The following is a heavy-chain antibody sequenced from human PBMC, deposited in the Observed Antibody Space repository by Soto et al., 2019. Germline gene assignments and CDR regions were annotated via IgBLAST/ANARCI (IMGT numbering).Heavy chain of an antibody. D-gene: IGHD3-22*01. J-gene: IGHJ6*02. CDR1: GFTFSSYA. CDR3: AKDSGYYDTSGYFHWGVYGMDV. CDR2: ISGNGAST. V-gene: IGHV3-23*01. Sequence: PGGSLRLSCEGSGFTFSSYAMSWVRQAPGRGLEWVSGISGNGASTYYADSVKGRFTLSRDNSKNTLYLEVNSLRAEDTAVYYCAKDSGYYDTSGYFHWGVYGMDVWGQGTTVTVSS.